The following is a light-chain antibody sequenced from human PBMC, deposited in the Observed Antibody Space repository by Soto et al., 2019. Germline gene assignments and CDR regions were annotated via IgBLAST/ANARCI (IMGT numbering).Light chain of an antibody. V-gene: IGKV1-27*01. Sequence: DIQMTQSPYSLSASLGDIVTITCRARQGIGVYLAWFQQKPGNVPKLLIYAASTLQSGVPSRFSGSGSGTEFALTISSLQPEDVAPYYCQKYNSAPLTFGGGTKVEIK. CDR1: QGIGVY. J-gene: IGKJ4*01. CDR2: AAS. CDR3: QKYNSAPLT.